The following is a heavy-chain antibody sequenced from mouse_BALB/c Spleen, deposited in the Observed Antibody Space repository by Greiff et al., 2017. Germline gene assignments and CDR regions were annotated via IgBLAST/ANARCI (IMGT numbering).Heavy chain of an antibody. D-gene: IGHD1-1*01. V-gene: IGHV2-9*02. J-gene: IGHJ2*01. Sequence: VKLVESGPGLVAPSQSLSITCTVSGFSLTSYGVHWVRQPPGKGLEWLGVIWAGGSTNYNSALMSRLSISKDNSKSQVFLKMNSLQTDDTAMYYCARDTDYYGSSYDFDYWGQGTTLTVSS. CDR3: ARDTDYYGSSYDFDY. CDR1: GFSLTSYG. CDR2: IWAGGST.